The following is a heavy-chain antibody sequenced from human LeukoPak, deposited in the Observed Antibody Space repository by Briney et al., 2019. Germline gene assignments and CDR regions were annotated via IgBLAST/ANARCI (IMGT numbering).Heavy chain of an antibody. CDR2: MNPSSGNT. D-gene: IGHD6-13*01. CDR3: ASLIAAAGFSSYYGMDV. V-gene: IGHV1-8*01. J-gene: IGHJ6*02. CDR1: GYTFTSYD. Sequence: ASVKVSCKASGYTFTSYDINWVGQATGQGLEWMGWMNPSSGNTGYAQKFQGRVTMTRNTSISTAYMELSSLRSEVTAVYYCASLIAAAGFSSYYGMDVWGQGTTVTVYS.